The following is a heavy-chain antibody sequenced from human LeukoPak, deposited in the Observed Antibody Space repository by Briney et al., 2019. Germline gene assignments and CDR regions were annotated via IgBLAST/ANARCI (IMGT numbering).Heavy chain of an antibody. Sequence: GGSLRPPCAASGFSFSPYWMSWVRQGPGKGLDWVASINPDGSSTPYVDSVKGRFTISRDNAQNSLYLQMNSLSAEDTAVYYCARLFGGVTTFDYWGQGTLVTVSS. V-gene: IGHV3-7*01. D-gene: IGHD4-17*01. CDR1: GFSFSPYW. J-gene: IGHJ4*02. CDR2: INPDGSST. CDR3: ARLFGGVTTFDY.